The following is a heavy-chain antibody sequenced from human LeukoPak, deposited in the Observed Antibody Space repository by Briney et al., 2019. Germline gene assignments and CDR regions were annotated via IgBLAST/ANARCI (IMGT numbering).Heavy chain of an antibody. Sequence: PVKVSCKASGGTFSSYAISWVRQAPGQGLEWMGRIIPILGIANYAQKFQGRVTITADKSTSTAYMELSSLRSEDTAVYYCARDLEVSSSSWYGEYYFDYWGQGTLVTVSS. D-gene: IGHD6-13*01. J-gene: IGHJ4*02. CDR2: IIPILGIA. CDR3: ARDLEVSSSSWYGEYYFDY. CDR1: GGTFSSYA. V-gene: IGHV1-69*04.